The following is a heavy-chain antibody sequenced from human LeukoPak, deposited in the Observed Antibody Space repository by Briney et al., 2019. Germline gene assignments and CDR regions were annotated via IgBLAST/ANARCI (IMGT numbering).Heavy chain of an antibody. D-gene: IGHD4-17*01. CDR3: AKEIWPTVTIPGRTYFDY. J-gene: IGHJ4*02. CDR1: GYTFTSYD. Sequence: ASVKVSCKASGYTFTSYDINWVRQATGQGLEWMGWMNPNSGNTGYAQKFQGRVTMTRNTSISTAYMELSSLRSEDTAVYYCAKEIWPTVTIPGRTYFDYWGQGALVTVSS. CDR2: MNPNSGNT. V-gene: IGHV1-8*01.